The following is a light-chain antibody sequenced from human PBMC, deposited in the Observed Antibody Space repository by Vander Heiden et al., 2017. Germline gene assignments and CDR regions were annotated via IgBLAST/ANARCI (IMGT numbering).Light chain of an antibody. Sequence: VLTQPPATLSLSPGDGVTLTCRASQTIRSYLVWYQQKPGQVPTLLIDEASQRAAGIPARFSGSGSGTDFTLTISSLEPEDSAIYYCLQRSIWPLTFGGGTKLEI. CDR2: EAS. V-gene: IGKV3-11*01. CDR3: LQRSIWPLT. CDR1: QTIRSY. J-gene: IGKJ4*01.